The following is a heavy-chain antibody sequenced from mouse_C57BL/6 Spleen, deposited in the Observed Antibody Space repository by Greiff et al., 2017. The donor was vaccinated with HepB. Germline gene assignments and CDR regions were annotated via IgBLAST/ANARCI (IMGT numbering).Heavy chain of an antibody. J-gene: IGHJ2*01. CDR1: GYTFTSYG. V-gene: IGHV1-81*01. CDR3: ARTDYYSSSYY. CDR2: IYPRSGNT. D-gene: IGHD1-1*01. Sequence: QVHVKQSGAELARPGASVKLSCKASGYTFTSYGISWVKQRTGQGLEWIGEIYPRSGNTYYNEKFKGKATLTADKSSSTAYMELRSLTSEDSAVYFCARTDYYSSSYYWGQGTTLTVSS.